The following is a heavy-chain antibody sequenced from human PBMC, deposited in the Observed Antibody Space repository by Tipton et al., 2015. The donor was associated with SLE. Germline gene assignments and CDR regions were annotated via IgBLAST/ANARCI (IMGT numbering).Heavy chain of an antibody. CDR2: INHSGST. D-gene: IGHD5-12*01. CDR1: GGSFSGYY. CDR3: ARGHSGYDYATFDI. V-gene: IGHV4-34*01. J-gene: IGHJ3*02. Sequence: TLSLTCAVYGGSFSGYYWSWICQPPGKGLEWIWEINHSGSTNYNPSLKSRGTISVDTSKNQFSLKLSSVTSADTAVYYCARGHSGYDYATFDIWGQGTMVTVSS.